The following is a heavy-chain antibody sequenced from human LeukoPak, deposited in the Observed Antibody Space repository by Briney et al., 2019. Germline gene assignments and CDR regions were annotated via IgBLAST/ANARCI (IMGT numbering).Heavy chain of an antibody. D-gene: IGHD6-19*01. V-gene: IGHV3-30*04. CDR2: ISYDGSNK. CDR1: GFTFSSYA. J-gene: IGHJ4*02. Sequence: GGSLRLSCAASGFTFSSYAMHWVRQAPGKGLEWVAVISYDGSNKYYADSVKGRFTISRDNSKNTLYLQMNSLRAEDTAVYYCARDESIAVAGTHPGYWGQGTLVTASS. CDR3: ARDESIAVAGTHPGY.